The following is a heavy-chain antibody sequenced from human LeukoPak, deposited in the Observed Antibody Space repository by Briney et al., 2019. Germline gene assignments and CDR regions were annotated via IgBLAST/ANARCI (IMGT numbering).Heavy chain of an antibody. D-gene: IGHD3-10*01. CDR2: IGGSGTTI. V-gene: IGHV3-11*01. J-gene: IGHJ6*02. CDR1: GFTFSDYY. CDR3: AKDRHKSMVRGVAYFGMDV. Sequence: PGGSLRLSCAASGFTFSDYYMSWIRQAPGKGLEWVSYIGGSGTTIFYAHSVKGRFTISRDNAKNSLYLQMNSLRAEDTAVYYCAKDRHKSMVRGVAYFGMDVWGHGTTVTVSS.